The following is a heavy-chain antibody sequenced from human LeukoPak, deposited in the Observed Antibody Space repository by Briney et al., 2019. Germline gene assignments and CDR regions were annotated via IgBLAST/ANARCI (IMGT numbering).Heavy chain of an antibody. J-gene: IGHJ5*02. Sequence: SQTLSLTCAISGDSVSSNSADWNWIRQSPSRGLEWLGRTYYRSKWYNDYAVSVKSRITINPDTSKNQFSLQLNSVTPEDTAVYYCARGEILGVVITNWSDPCGQGTLVTVSS. CDR2: TYYRSKWYN. CDR3: ARGEILGVVITNWSDP. D-gene: IGHD3-3*01. CDR1: GDSVSSNSAD. V-gene: IGHV6-1*01.